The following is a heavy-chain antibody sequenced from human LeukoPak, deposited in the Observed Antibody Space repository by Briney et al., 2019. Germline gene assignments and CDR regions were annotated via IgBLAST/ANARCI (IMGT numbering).Heavy chain of an antibody. Sequence: GGSLRLSCAASGFTFSSYDMHWVRQATGKGLEWVSAIGTAGDTYYPGSVKGRFTISRENAKNSLYLQMNSLRAGDTAVYYCARGRQENCGGDCYDFDYWGQGTLVTVSS. CDR3: ARGRQENCGGDCYDFDY. V-gene: IGHV3-13*01. J-gene: IGHJ4*02. CDR2: IGTAGDT. CDR1: GFTFSSYD. D-gene: IGHD2-21*02.